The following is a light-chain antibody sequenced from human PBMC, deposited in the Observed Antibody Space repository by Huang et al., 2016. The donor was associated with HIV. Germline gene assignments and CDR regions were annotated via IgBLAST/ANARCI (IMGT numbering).Light chain of an antibody. CDR1: QSLLSSSTNKNY. CDR3: QQYYKSPQT. J-gene: IGKJ1*01. CDR2: WAS. V-gene: IGKV4-1*01. Sequence: DILLTQSPDSLAVSLGETATLTCRSSQSLLSSSTNKNYLAWFQQRPGQPPKLLVFWASSREAGIPDRFTGGGSGTQFALTISNVKTEDVAIYYCQQYYKSPQTFGPGTRVEI.